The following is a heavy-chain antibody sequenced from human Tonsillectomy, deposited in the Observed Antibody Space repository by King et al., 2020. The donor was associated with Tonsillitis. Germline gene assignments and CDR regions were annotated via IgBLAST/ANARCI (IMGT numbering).Heavy chain of an antibody. D-gene: IGHD4-23*01. V-gene: IGHV3-43*01. CDR2: ISWDGGST. Sequence: VQLVESGGVVVQPGGSLRLSCAASGFTFDDYSMHWVRQAPGKGLEWVSLISWDGGSTYYADSVKGRFTISRDNSENSLYLQMNSLRTEDTALYYCAKDNGGGGAFDYWGQAPLVTVS. J-gene: IGHJ4*02. CDR1: GFTFDDYS. CDR3: AKDNGGGGAFDY.